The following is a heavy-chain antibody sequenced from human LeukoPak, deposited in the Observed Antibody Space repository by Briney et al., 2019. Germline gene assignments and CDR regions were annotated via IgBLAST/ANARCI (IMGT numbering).Heavy chain of an antibody. J-gene: IGHJ6*02. CDR1: RYTFTSYA. CDR3: ARDILYYYYGMDV. V-gene: IGHV1-3*01. Sequence: ASVKVSCKASRYTFTSYAMHWVRPAPGQRLECMGWINAGNGNTKSSQKFQGGVTITRDTSASTAPMELSSLRSEDTAGYSCARDILYYYYGMDVWGQGTTVTVSS. CDR2: INAGNGNT.